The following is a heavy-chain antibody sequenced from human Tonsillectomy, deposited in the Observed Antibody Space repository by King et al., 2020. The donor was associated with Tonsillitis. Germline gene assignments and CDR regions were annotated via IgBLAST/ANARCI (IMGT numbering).Heavy chain of an antibody. Sequence: VQLQESGPGLVKPSETLSLTCTVSGGSISSNYLTWIRQPAGKGLEWIGRIYTSGSTNYNPSLKSRVTLSVDTSKNRFSLKLSSVTAADTAVYYCAREVVVVVGATYYYFYMDVWGKGTTVTVSS. CDR3: AREVVVVVGATYYYFYMDV. CDR2: IYTSGST. CDR1: GGSISSNY. J-gene: IGHJ6*03. D-gene: IGHD2-15*01. V-gene: IGHV4-4*07.